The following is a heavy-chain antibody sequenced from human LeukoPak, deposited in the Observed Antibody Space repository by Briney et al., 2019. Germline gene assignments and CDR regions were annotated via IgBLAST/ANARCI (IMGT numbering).Heavy chain of an antibody. CDR1: GGSISSSSYY. D-gene: IGHD6-6*01. J-gene: IGHJ2*01. V-gene: IGHV4-39*01. Sequence: SETLSLTCTVSGGSISSSSYYWGWIRQPPGKGLEWIGSIYYSGSTYYNPSLKSRVTISVDTSKNQFSLKLSSVTAADTAVYYCARRAAAPPRYFDLWGRGTLVTVSS. CDR2: IYYSGST. CDR3: ARRAAAPPRYFDL.